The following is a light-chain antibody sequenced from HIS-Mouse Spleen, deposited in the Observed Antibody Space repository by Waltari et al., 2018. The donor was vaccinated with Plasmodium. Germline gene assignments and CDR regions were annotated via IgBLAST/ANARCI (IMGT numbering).Light chain of an antibody. CDR1: ALPKKY. CDR2: EDS. V-gene: IGLV3-10*01. J-gene: IGLJ3*02. CDR3: YSTDSSGNHRV. Sequence: VSTGQTARITCTGDALPKKYAYWYKQKSGQAPVLVIYEDSKRPSGIPERFSGSSSGTMATLTISGAQVEDEADYYCYSTDSSGNHRVFGVGTKLTVL.